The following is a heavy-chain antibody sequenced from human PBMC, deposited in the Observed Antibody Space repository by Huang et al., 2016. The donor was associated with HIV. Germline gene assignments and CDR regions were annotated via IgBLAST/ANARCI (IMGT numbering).Heavy chain of an antibody. CDR3: AGQWTILEWLLGLDV. Sequence: QMQLQQRGAGLLKPSETLSLTCGVSGGSFTGNYLTWIRQAPGKGLAWIGEVNDSGATNYNPSLNGRVTISLDKSNRELSRKLGSVPAADTAVYYCAGQWTILEWLLGLDVWGQGTTVSVSS. CDR2: VNDSGAT. J-gene: IGHJ6*02. CDR1: GGSFTGNY. D-gene: IGHD3-3*01. V-gene: IGHV4-34*02.